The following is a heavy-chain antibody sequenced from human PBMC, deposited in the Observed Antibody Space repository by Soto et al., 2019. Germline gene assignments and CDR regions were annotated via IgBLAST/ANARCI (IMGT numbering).Heavy chain of an antibody. CDR3: AIARVGISSLDH. CDR1: GFTFSNNA. V-gene: IGHV3-30*07. CDR2: ISFDSGEI. Sequence: PGGSLRLSCVGSGFTFSNNAMHWVRQAPGKRLEWVALISFDSGEIHYADSVKGRFTISRDNPRNTLFLHVNSPGADDTAVYYGAIARVGISSLDHWGQGTLVTVSS. J-gene: IGHJ4*02. D-gene: IGHD1-26*01.